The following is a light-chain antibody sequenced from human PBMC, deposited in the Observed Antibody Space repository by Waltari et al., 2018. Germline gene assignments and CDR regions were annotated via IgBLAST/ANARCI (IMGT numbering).Light chain of an antibody. CDR2: AAS. V-gene: IGKV1-39*01. CDR1: QSISSY. Sequence: DIQMTQSPSSLSASVGDRVTITCRVGQSISSYLNWYQQKPGKAPKLLIYAASSLQSGVPSRFSGIGSGTDFTLTISSLQPEDFATYYCQQSYSTLPLTFGGGTKVEIK. CDR3: QQSYSTLPLT. J-gene: IGKJ4*01.